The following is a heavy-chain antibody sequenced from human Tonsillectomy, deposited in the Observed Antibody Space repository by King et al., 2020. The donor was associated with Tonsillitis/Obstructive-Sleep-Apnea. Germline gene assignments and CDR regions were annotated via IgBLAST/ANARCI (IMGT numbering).Heavy chain of an antibody. J-gene: IGHJ4*02. CDR1: EFTFSNYW. V-gene: IGHV3-7*04. CDR2: LKQDGTEK. CDR3: ARGGQGPKGFDY. Sequence: QLVQSGGGLVQPGGSLRLSCAASEFTFSNYWMSWVRQAPGKGLEWVANLKQDGTEKYYVDSVKGRFTISRDNAKNSLYLQMNSLRAEDTAVYYCARGGQGPKGFDYWGQGTLVTVSS.